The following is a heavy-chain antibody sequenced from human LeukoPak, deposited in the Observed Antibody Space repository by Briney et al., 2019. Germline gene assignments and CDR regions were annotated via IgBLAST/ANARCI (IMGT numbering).Heavy chain of an antibody. CDR3: ARVREWEEISGAIPDYFDY. CDR2: IKPKSGAT. D-gene: IGHD3-3*01. J-gene: IGHJ4*02. CDR1: GYTFTGHF. V-gene: IGHV1-2*02. Sequence: GASVKVSCKTSGYTFTGHFMNWVRQAPEQGREWMGWIKPKSGATAYAQKFQGRVTMTRDTAINTAYLEVSGLTPDDTAVYYCARVREWEEISGAIPDYFDYWGQGTLITVSS.